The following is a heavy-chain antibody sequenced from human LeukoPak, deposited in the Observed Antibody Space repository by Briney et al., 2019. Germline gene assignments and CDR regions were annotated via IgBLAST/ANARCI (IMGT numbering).Heavy chain of an antibody. V-gene: IGHV1-69*04. CDR2: IIPILGIA. D-gene: IGHD2-2*02. CDR1: GGTFSSYT. Sequence: SVKVSCKASGGTFSSYTISWVRQAPGQGREWMGMIIPILGIANYAQKFQGRVTITADKSTSTAYMELSSLRSEDTAVYYCARDHCSSTSCYTGWFDPWGQGTLVTVSS. CDR3: ARDHCSSTSCYTGWFDP. J-gene: IGHJ5*02.